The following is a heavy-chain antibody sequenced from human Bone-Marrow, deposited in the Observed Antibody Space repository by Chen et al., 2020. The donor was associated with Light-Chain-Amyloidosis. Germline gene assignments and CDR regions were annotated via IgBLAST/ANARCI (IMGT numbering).Heavy chain of an antibody. Sequence: VKVSCKASGYTFTNHYIHWVRQAPGQGREWMGIINPDGGSTSYAQKFQGRVTMTRDTSATSVYMELSSLRSEDTAVYYCARDWGAGSGSYYPYWGQGTLVTVSS. J-gene: IGHJ4*02. CDR1: GYTFTNHY. CDR3: ARDWGAGSGSYYPY. CDR2: INPDGGST. V-gene: IGHV1-46*01. D-gene: IGHD1-26*01.